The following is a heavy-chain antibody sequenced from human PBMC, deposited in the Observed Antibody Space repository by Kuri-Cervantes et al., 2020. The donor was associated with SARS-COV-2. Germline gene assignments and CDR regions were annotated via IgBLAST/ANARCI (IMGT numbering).Heavy chain of an antibody. Sequence: GGSLRLSCAASGFTFSSYWMHWVRQAPGKGLVWVSRINSDGSSTSYADSVKGRFTISRDNAKNTLYLQMNSLRAEDTAVYYCARGEYCSSTSCYYYYYMDVWGKGTTVTVSS. J-gene: IGHJ6*03. V-gene: IGHV3-74*01. D-gene: IGHD2-2*01. CDR1: GFTFSSYW. CDR2: INSDGSST. CDR3: ARGEYCSSTSCYYYYYMDV.